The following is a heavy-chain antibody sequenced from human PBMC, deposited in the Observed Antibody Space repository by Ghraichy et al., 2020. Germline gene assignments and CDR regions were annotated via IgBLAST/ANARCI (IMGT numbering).Heavy chain of an antibody. CDR3: TREMNANMRWLSDY. V-gene: IGHV3-49*03. J-gene: IGHJ4*02. Sequence: GGTLRLSCTASGFTFGDYAMSWFRQAPGKGLEWVGFIRSKAYGGTTEYAASVKGRFTISRDDSKSIAYLQMNSLKTEDTAVYYCTREMNANMRWLSDYWGQGTLVTVSS. D-gene: IGHD5-24*01. CDR2: IRSKAYGGTT. CDR1: GFTFGDYA.